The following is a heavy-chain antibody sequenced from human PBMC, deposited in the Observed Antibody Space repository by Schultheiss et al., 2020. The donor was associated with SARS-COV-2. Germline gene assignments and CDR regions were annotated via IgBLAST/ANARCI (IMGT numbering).Heavy chain of an antibody. D-gene: IGHD3-10*01. CDR2: INPNSGGT. CDR1: GYTFTGYY. V-gene: IGHV1-2*02. J-gene: IGHJ4*02. CDR3: ARVFGVQGVIITGGVDFDY. Sequence: ASVKVSCKASGYTFTGYYMHWVRQAPGQGLEWMGWINPNSGGTNYAQKFQGRVTMTRDTSISTAYVELRRLRSDDTAVYYCARVFGVQGVIITGGVDFDYWGQGTLVTVSS.